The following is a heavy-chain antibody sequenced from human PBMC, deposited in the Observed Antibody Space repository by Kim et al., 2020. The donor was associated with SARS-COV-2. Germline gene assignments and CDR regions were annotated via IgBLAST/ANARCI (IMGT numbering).Heavy chain of an antibody. Sequence: GSLRLSCVASGFDLSSHAMNWVRLAPGKGLEWVSAIVRSGDKTYYADSVKGRFTVSRDTSKNMLHLQMDSLSAEDTAIYYCAKSIRSYYLGVFEHWGQGAAVTVS. CDR2: IVRSGDKT. V-gene: IGHV3-23*01. CDR3: AKSIRSYYLGVFEH. J-gene: IGHJ4*02. D-gene: IGHD1-26*01. CDR1: GFDLSSHA.